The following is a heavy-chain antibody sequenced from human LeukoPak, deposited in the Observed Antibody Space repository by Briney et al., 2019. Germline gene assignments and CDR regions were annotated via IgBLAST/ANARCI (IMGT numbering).Heavy chain of an antibody. Sequence: SETLSLTCTVSGGSISNYYWSWIRQPPGKGLEWIGYIYYSGSTNYNPSLKSRVTISVDTSKNQFSLKLSSVTAADTAVYYCARAGVPYYGPTLYYWGQGTLVTVSS. CDR3: ARAGVPYYGPTLYY. CDR1: GGSISNYY. V-gene: IGHV4-59*12. D-gene: IGHD3-10*01. CDR2: IYYSGST. J-gene: IGHJ4*02.